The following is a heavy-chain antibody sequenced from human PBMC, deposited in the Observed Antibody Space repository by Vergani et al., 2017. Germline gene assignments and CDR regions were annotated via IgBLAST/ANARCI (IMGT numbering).Heavy chain of an antibody. J-gene: IGHJ4*02. CDR2: INPNSGGT. CDR1: GYTFTDYH. V-gene: IGHV1-2*02. D-gene: IGHD1-7*01. Sequence: QVQLVQSGAEVKKPGTSVKVSCKASGYTFTDYHMHWVRRAPGQGLEWMGWINPNSGGTNYAQMFQGRVTMTRDTSISTAYMELSGLRSDDTAVYYCAGGGSVTGTAVELLDYWGQGTLVTVSS. CDR3: AGGGSVTGTAVELLDY.